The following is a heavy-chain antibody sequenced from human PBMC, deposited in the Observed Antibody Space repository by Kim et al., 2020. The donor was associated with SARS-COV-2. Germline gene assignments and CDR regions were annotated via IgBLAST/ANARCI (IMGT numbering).Heavy chain of an antibody. V-gene: IGHV4-39*07. D-gene: IGHD6-6*01. Sequence: SETLSLTCTVSGGSISSSSYYWGWIRQPPGKGLEWIGSIYYSGSTYYNPSLKSRVTISVDTSKNQFSLKLSSVTAADTAVYYCARDLWGRDSSSSPEFDPWGQGTLVTVSS. CDR2: IYYSGST. CDR3: ARDLWGRDSSSSPEFDP. J-gene: IGHJ5*02. CDR1: GGSISSSSYY.